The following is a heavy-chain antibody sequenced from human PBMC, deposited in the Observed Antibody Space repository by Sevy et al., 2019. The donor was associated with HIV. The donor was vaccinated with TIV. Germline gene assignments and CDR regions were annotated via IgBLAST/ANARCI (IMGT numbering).Heavy chain of an antibody. D-gene: IGHD2-21*01. CDR2: VDHDGSQK. J-gene: IGHJ4*02. CDR3: ARELWPGDY. Sequence: GGSLRLPCAASGFTFSDYFMGWVRQAPGKGLEWVANVDHDGSQKNYVASVKGRFTVSRDNAKNSLYLQMNRLRVDDTAVYYCARELWPGDYWGQGTLVTVSS. CDR1: GFTFSDYF. V-gene: IGHV3-7*01.